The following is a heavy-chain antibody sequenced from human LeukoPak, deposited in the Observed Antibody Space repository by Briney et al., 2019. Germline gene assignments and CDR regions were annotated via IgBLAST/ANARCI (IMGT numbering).Heavy chain of an antibody. V-gene: IGHV1-8*03. J-gene: IGHJ6*03. Sequence: GASVKVSCKASGYTFTSYDINWVRQATGQGLEWMGWMNPNSGNTGYAQKFQGRVTITRNTSISTAYMELSSLRSEDTAVYYCARVGYTYGDPGYYYYYMDVWGKGTTVTISS. CDR3: ARVGYTYGDPGYYYYYMDV. D-gene: IGHD5-18*01. CDR2: MNPNSGNT. CDR1: GYTFTSYD.